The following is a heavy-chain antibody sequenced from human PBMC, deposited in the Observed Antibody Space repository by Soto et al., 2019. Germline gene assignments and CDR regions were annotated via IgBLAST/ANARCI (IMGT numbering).Heavy chain of an antibody. CDR1: GGTLSDHG. D-gene: IGHD3-10*01. Sequence: DLEQSGAEVKKPGSSVKVSCKASGGTLSDHGVAWLRQAPGQGLEWMGGTIPVFNTAKYAQKFQGRVTVTADKFTNIAYMELSSLRSEDTAFYFCARGVYGSGNYYTGPSAFDIWGQGTMDIVSS. CDR3: ARGVYGSGNYYTGPSAFDI. J-gene: IGHJ3*02. CDR2: TIPVFNTA. V-gene: IGHV1-69*06.